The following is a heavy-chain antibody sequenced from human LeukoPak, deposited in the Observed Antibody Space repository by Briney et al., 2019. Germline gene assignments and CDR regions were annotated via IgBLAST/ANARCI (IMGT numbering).Heavy chain of an antibody. CDR3: ARGSIGNSSGWYYFDY. CDR1: GFTFSSYS. D-gene: IGHD6-19*01. CDR2: ISSRSFTI. Sequence: PGGSLRLSCAASGFTFSSYSMNWVRQAPGKGLEWLSYISSRSFTIYYADSVKGRFTISRDNAKNSLYLQMNSLSDDDTAVYYCARGSIGNSSGWYYFDYWGQGTLVTVSS. J-gene: IGHJ4*02. V-gene: IGHV3-48*02.